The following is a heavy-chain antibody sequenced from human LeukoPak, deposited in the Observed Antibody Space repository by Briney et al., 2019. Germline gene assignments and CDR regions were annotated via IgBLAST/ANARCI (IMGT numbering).Heavy chain of an antibody. V-gene: IGHV3-30*18. CDR1: GFTLSSYG. CDR3: AKDGSGSYIDY. J-gene: IGHJ4*02. CDR2: ISYDGGNK. D-gene: IGHD3-10*01. Sequence: PGGSLRLSCAASGFTLSSYGMHWVRQAPGKGLEWVAVISYDGGNKYYADSVKGRFIISRDNSKNTLYLQMNSLRAEDTAVYYCAKDGSGSYIDYWGQGTLVTVSS.